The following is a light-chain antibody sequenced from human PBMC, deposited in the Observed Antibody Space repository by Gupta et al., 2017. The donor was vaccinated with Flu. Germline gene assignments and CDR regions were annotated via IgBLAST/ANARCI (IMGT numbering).Light chain of an antibody. Sequence: SPATLSVSPGERATLSCRASQSVSSNLAWYQQKPGQAPRLLIYGASTRATGIPARFSGSGSGTEFTLTISSLQSEDFAVYYCQQYNNWTPYTFGQGTKLEIK. CDR2: GAS. CDR1: QSVSSN. J-gene: IGKJ2*01. V-gene: IGKV3-15*01. CDR3: QQYNNWTPYT.